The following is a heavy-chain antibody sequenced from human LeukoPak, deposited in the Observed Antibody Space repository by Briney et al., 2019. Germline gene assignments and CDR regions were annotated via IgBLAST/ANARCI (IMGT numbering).Heavy chain of an antibody. CDR3: ARSYGSGSYYEYNWFDP. Sequence: GGSLRLSCAASGFTFSSYSMNWVRQAPGKGLEWVSSISSSSSYIYYADSVKGRFTISRDNAKNSLYLQMNSLRAEDTAAYYCARSYGSGSYYEYNWFDPWGQGTLVTVSS. CDR2: ISSSSSYI. D-gene: IGHD3-10*01. J-gene: IGHJ5*02. V-gene: IGHV3-21*01. CDR1: GFTFSSYS.